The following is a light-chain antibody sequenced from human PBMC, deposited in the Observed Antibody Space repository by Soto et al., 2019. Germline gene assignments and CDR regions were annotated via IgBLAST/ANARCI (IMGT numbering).Light chain of an antibody. Sequence: DIHMTQSPSSLSASLGDGVTITWRASQGISTYLNWYQQKPGKAPKLLIYAASSLQSGVPSRFSGSGSETDFTLTISSLQPEDFATYSCQQSYSTTWTFGQGTKVDIK. CDR2: AAS. CDR3: QQSYSTTWT. V-gene: IGKV1-39*01. CDR1: QGISTY. J-gene: IGKJ1*01.